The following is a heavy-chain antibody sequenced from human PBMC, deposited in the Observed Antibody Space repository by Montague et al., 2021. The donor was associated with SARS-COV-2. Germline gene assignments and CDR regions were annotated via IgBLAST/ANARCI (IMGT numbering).Heavy chain of an antibody. D-gene: IGHD2-15*01. CDR3: ARGYCSGSGCYYYYGMDV. V-gene: IGHV4-34*01. CDR2: TNDSGST. Sequence: SETLSLTCAVYGGSFSGYYWSWIRQPPGRGLEWIGETNDSGSTNYNPSLKGRVTISVDTSKNQFSLRLSSVTAAETAVYYCARGYCSGSGCYYYYGMDVWGQGTTVTVSS. CDR1: GGSFSGYY. J-gene: IGHJ6*02.